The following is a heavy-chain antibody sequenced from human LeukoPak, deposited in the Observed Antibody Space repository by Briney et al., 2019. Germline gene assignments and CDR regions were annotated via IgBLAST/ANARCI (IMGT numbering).Heavy chain of an antibody. CDR3: ASPVYYYDSSGYYPLSY. J-gene: IGHJ4*02. CDR1: GGTFSSYA. Sequence: ASVKVSCKASGGTFSSYAISWVRQAPGQGLEWMGGIIPIFGTANYAQKFQGRVTITADESTSTAYMELSSLRSEDTAVYYCASPVYYYDSSGYYPLSYWGQGTLVTVSS. CDR2: IIPIFGTA. V-gene: IGHV1-69*13. D-gene: IGHD3-22*01.